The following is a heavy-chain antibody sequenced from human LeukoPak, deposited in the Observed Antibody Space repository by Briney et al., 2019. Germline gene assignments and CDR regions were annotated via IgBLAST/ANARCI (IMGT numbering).Heavy chain of an antibody. CDR1: GFTFSSHW. Sequence: PGGSLRLSCAASGFTFSSHWIHWVRQPPGRGLVWVSGMSTDGSDRRYADSVNGRFTIPRDNDKNSLYLQMNSLRAEDTAVYYCARALWELPFLDYWRRGPRVTVSS. CDR2: MSTDGSDR. CDR3: ARALWELPFLDY. D-gene: IGHD1-26*01. J-gene: IGHJ4*02. V-gene: IGHV3-74*01.